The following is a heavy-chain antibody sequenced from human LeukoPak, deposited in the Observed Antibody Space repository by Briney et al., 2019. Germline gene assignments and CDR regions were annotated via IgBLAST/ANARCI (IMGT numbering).Heavy chain of an antibody. Sequence: PGRSLRLSCAASGFTFSSYGMHWVRQAPGKGLEWVAFIRYDGSNKYYADSVKGRFTISRDNSKNTLYLQMNSLRAEDTAVYYCAKGGCGGDCYSYYYYYYYMDVWGKGTTVTVSS. J-gene: IGHJ6*03. D-gene: IGHD2-21*01. V-gene: IGHV3-30*02. CDR3: AKGGCGGDCYSYYYYYYYMDV. CDR1: GFTFSSYG. CDR2: IRYDGSNK.